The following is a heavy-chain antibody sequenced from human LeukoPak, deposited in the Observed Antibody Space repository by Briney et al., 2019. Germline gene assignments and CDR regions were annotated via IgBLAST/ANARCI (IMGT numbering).Heavy chain of an antibody. CDR3: ARDLVVVPAAISRNNRFDP. Sequence: PSETLSLTCAVYGGSFSGYYWSWIRQPPGKGLEWIGEINHSGSTNYNPSLKSRVTISVDTSKNQFSLKLSSVTAADTAVYYCARDLVVVPAAISRNNRFDPWGQGTLVTVSS. V-gene: IGHV4-34*01. D-gene: IGHD2-2*02. CDR1: GGSFSGYY. J-gene: IGHJ5*02. CDR2: INHSGST.